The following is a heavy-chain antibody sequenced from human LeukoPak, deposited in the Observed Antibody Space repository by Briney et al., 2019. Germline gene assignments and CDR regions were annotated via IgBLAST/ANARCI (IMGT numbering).Heavy chain of an antibody. CDR3: ARGGIVVLAVLDY. J-gene: IGHJ4*02. V-gene: IGHV3-33*01. D-gene: IGHD2-15*01. CDR2: IWYDGSNK. Sequence: GGSLRLSCAASGFTFSSYGMHWVRQAPGKGLEWVAVIWYDGSNKNYADSVKGRFTISRDNSKNTLYLQMNSLRAEDTAVYYCARGGIVVLAVLDYWGQGTLVTVSS. CDR1: GFTFSSYG.